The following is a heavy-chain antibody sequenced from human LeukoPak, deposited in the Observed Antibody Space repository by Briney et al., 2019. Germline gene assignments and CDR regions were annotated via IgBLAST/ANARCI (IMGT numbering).Heavy chain of an antibody. CDR3: ARGSYSYDSSGAFDI. CDR2: IYSTGTT. V-gene: IGHV4-4*07. CDR1: GGSMNQYY. D-gene: IGHD3-22*01. J-gene: IGHJ3*02. Sequence: SETLSLTCTVSGGSMNQYYWSWIRQPAGKGLEWIGRIYSTGTTYYKPSLKSRVTMSVDTSHNQFFLKLNSVTAADTAVYFCARGSYSYDSSGAFDIWGQGTMVTVSS.